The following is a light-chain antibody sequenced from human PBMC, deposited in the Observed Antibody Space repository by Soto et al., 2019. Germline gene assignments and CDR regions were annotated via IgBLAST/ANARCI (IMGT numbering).Light chain of an antibody. V-gene: IGKV1-17*01. J-gene: IGKJ4*01. Sequence: IEMTQYTYSLSASVADRVTITCRASQDIGTDLGWYQQKPGKAPERLIYEASVLQSGVPSRFSGSGSGTEFTLSVSSLQPEDFATYYCVQHYSYPLTFGGGTKVDIK. CDR3: VQHYSYPLT. CDR2: EAS. CDR1: QDIGTD.